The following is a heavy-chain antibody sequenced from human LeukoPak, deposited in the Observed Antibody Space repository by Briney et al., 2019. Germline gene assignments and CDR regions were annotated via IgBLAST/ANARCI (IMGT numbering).Heavy chain of an antibody. V-gene: IGHV3-23*01. Sequence: GGSLRLSCAASGFTFISYAMSWVRPAPGKELEWVSAMRGSAGSTYYADSVKGRFTISRENSKNTLYLQMNSLRAEDTAVYYCAKLGIRGVITPIDYWGQGTLVTVSS. D-gene: IGHD3-10*01. CDR3: AKLGIRGVITPIDY. CDR2: MRGSAGST. J-gene: IGHJ4*02. CDR1: GFTFISYA.